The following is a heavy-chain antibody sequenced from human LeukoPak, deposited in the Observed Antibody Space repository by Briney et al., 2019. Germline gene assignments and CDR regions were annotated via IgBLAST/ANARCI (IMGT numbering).Heavy chain of an antibody. D-gene: IGHD3-10*01. J-gene: IGHJ4*02. CDR3: ATVGDSGSGTYCDY. V-gene: IGHV1-8*01. Sequence: ASVKVSCRASGYTVTNYGLIWVRQVTGQGLERMGWMNSNGGNTDYAQKFQGRVTMTRNTSISTAYIELRSLTPEDTAVYYCATVGDSGSGTYCDYWGQGTQVTVSS. CDR2: MNSNGGNT. CDR1: GYTVTNYG.